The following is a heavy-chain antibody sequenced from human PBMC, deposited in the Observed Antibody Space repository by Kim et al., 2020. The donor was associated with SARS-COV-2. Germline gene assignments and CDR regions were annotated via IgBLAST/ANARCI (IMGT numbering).Heavy chain of an antibody. D-gene: IGHD6-6*01. Sequence: TYHAHSVKGRCTISRDNSKNMVYLQVNTLRAEDTAVYFCAKGGTAARLSDYWGQGTLVTVSS. CDR3: AKGGTAARLSDY. V-gene: IGHV3-23*01. J-gene: IGHJ4*02. CDR2: T.